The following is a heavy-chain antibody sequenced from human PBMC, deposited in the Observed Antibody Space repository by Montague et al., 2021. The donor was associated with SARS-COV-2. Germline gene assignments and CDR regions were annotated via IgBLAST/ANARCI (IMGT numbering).Heavy chain of an antibody. V-gene: IGHV4-59*01. CDR1: GGSISSYY. CDR3: AREGMVRGSYYYYGMDV. J-gene: IGHJ6*02. D-gene: IGHD3-10*01. CDR2: IYYSGST. Sequence: SETLSLTCTVSGGSISSYYWSWIRQPPGKGLEWIGYIYYSGSTNYNPSLKSRSTISVDTSKNQFSLKLSSVTAADTAVYYCAREGMVRGSYYYYGMDVWGQGTTVTVSS.